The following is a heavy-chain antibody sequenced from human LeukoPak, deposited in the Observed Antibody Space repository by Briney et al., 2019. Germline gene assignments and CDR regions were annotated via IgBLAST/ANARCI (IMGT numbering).Heavy chain of an antibody. D-gene: IGHD6-13*01. CDR2: IYHSGST. J-gene: IGHJ4*02. CDR1: GGSISSSNW. V-gene: IGHV4-4*02. Sequence: SETLPLTCAVSGGSISSSNWWSWVRQPPGKGLEWIGEIYHSGSTNYNPSLKSRVTISVDKSKNQFSLKLSSVTAADTAVYYCARSIAAAPRNFFYWGQGTLVTVSS. CDR3: ARSIAAAPRNFFY.